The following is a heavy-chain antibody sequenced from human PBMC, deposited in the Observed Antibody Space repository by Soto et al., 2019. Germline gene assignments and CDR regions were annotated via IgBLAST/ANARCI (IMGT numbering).Heavy chain of an antibody. V-gene: IGHV3-30-3*01. CDR1: GFTFSSYA. J-gene: IGHJ6*02. CDR2: ISYDGSNK. Sequence: PGGSLRLSCAASGFTFSSYAMHWVRQAPGKGLEWVAVISYDGSNKYYADSVRGRFTISRDNSKNTLYLQMNSLRAEDTTVYYCASLEQVLAVWGQGTTVTVSS. CDR3: ASLEQVLAV.